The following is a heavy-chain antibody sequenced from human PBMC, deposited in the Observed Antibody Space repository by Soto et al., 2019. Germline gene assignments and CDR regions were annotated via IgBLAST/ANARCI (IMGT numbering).Heavy chain of an antibody. CDR3: ARTVWSGYYLHYYYGMDV. CDR1: GGSISSSSYY. D-gene: IGHD3-3*01. V-gene: IGHV4-39*01. Sequence: QLQLQESGPGLVKPSETLSLTCTVSGGSISSSSYYWGWIRQPPGKGLEWIGSIYYSGSTYYNPSLKSRVTISVDTSKNQFSLKLSSVTAADTAVYYCARTVWSGYYLHYYYGMDVWGQGTTVTVSS. CDR2: IYYSGST. J-gene: IGHJ6*02.